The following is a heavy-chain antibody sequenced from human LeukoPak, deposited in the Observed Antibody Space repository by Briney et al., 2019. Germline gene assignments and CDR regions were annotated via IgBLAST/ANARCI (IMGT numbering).Heavy chain of an antibody. V-gene: IGHV3-33*01. CDR1: GFTFSSYG. CDR3: ARDRSTHYYYYGMDV. Sequence: GGSLRLSCAASGFTFSSYGTHWVRQAPGKGLEWVAVIWYDGSNKYYADSVKGRFTISRDNSKNTLYLQMNSLRAEDTAVYYCARDRSTHYYYYGMDVWGQGTTVTVSS. J-gene: IGHJ6*02. CDR2: IWYDGSNK.